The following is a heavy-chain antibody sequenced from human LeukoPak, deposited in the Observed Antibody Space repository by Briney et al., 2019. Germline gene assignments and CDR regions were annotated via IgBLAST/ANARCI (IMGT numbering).Heavy chain of an antibody. D-gene: IGHD3-22*01. J-gene: IGHJ4*02. V-gene: IGHV3-30-3*01. CDR3: ARDKTYDSSGPEDY. CDR2: ISYDGSNK. CDR1: GFTFCSYA. Sequence: GVSLRLSCAASGFTFCSYAMHWVRQAPGKGLEWVAVISYDGSNKYYADSVKGRFTISRDNSKNTLYLQMNSLRAEDTAVYYCARDKTYDSSGPEDYWGQGTLVTVSS.